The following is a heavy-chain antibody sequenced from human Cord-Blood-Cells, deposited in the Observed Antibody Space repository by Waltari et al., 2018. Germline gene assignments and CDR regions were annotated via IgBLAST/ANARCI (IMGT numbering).Heavy chain of an antibody. J-gene: IGHJ4*02. D-gene: IGHD1-7*01. CDR1: GFTFSSYW. CDR3: ARVLVTGTNFDY. V-gene: IGHV3-7*01. Sequence: EVQLVESGGGLVQPGGSLRLSCAASGFTFSSYWMSWVSQAPGKGLEWGANIKQDGSEKYYVDSVKGRFTISRDNAKNSLYLQMNSLRAEDTAVYYCARVLVTGTNFDYWGQGTLVTVSS. CDR2: IKQDGSEK.